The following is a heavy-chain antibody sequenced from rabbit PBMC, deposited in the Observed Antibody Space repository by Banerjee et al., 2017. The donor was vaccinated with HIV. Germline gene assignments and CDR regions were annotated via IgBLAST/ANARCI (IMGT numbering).Heavy chain of an antibody. CDR3: ARGRDAASSGDDYALNL. D-gene: IGHD1-1*01. CDR1: GFDFSSSHW. Sequence: QEQLVESGGGLVQPEGSLTLTCKAAGFDFSSSHWICWARQAPGKGLEWIGCIYTGDGNTYYASWVNGRFTISKTSSTTVTLQMTSLTAADTASYFCARGRDAASSGDDYALNLWGPGTLVTVS. CDR2: IYTGDGNT. J-gene: IGHJ4*01. V-gene: IGHV1S45*01.